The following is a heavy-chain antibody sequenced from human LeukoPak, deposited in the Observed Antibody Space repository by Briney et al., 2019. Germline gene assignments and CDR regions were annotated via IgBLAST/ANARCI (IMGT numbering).Heavy chain of an antibody. V-gene: IGHV1-2*02. J-gene: IGHJ4*02. CDR2: INPNSGGT. Sequence: ASVKVSCKASGYTFTGYYMHWVRQAPGQGLEWMGWINPNSGGTNYAQKFQGRVTMTRDTSISTAYMELSRLRPDDTAVYYCARAGDYVWGSYRYFPFDYWGQGTLVTVSS. CDR3: ARAGDYVWGSYRYFPFDY. D-gene: IGHD3-16*02. CDR1: GYTFTGYY.